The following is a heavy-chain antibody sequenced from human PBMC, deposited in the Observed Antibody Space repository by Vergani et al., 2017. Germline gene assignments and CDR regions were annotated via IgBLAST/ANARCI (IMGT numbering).Heavy chain of an antibody. CDR2: IYYSGLT. V-gene: IGHV4-39*01. Sequence: QLHLQESGPGLVKPSETLFLTCTVSADSISSGSYYWGWIRQPPGKSLEWIGIIYYSGLTYYNPSLKSRVAISSDTSKNQFSLKLPSVTAADTAVYFCARQRPGSGSSPGDFDDWGQGILVTVSS. J-gene: IGHJ4*02. D-gene: IGHD6-19*01. CDR1: ADSISSGSYY. CDR3: ARQRPGSGSSPGDFDD.